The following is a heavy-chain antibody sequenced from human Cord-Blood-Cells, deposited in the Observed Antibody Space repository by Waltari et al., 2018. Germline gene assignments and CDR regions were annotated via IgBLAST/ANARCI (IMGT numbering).Heavy chain of an antibody. D-gene: IGHD3-16*01. J-gene: IGHJ3*02. CDR1: GGSISSGSYY. V-gene: IGHV4-61*09. CDR2: IYTSGST. CDR3: ARGGRYANDAFDI. Sequence: QVQLQESGPGLVKPSQTLSLTCTVSGGSISSGSYYWSWIRQPAGKGLEWIGYIYTSGSTNYNPSLKSRVTISVDTSKNQFSLKLSSVTAADTAVYYCARGGRYANDAFDIWGQGTMVTVSS.